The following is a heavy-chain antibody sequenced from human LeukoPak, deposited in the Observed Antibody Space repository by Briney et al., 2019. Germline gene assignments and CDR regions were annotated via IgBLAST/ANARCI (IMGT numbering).Heavy chain of an antibody. CDR3: AGDSGSYPWFDY. V-gene: IGHV4-59*01. D-gene: IGHD1-26*01. J-gene: IGHJ4*02. CDR1: GGSISSYY. Sequence: SETLSLTCTVSGGSISSYYWSWIRQPPGKGLEWIGYIYYSGSTNYNPSLKSRVTISVDTSKNQFSLKLSSVTAADTAVYYCAGDSGSYPWFDYWGQGTLVTVSS. CDR2: IYYSGST.